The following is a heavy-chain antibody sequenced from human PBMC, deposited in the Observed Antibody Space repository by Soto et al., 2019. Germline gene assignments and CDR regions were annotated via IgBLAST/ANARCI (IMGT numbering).Heavy chain of an antibody. V-gene: IGHV4-61*05. CDR2: IYSSGST. Sequence: SETLSLTCTVSGDSISSSTYFWGWVRQPPGKGLEWIGYIYSSGSTNYNPSLKSRVIISVDTSKNQFSLKLSSVTAADTAVYYCARRYGWAFDIRGQGTMVTVSS. CDR3: ARRYGWAFDI. D-gene: IGHD3-16*01. J-gene: IGHJ3*02. CDR1: GDSISSSTYF.